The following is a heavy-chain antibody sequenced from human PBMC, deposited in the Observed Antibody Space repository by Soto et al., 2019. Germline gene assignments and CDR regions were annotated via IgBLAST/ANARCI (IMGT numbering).Heavy chain of an antibody. V-gene: IGHV1-18*01. CDR3: ARELVVPAASLGYYYYMDV. Sequence: QVQLVQSGAEVKKPGASVKVSCKASGYTFTSYGISWVRQAPGQGLEWMGWLSAYNGNTNYAQKLQGRVTMTTDTSTSTAYMELRSLRYDDTVVYCCARELVVPAASLGYYYYMDVWGKGTTVTVSS. CDR1: GYTFTSYG. CDR2: LSAYNGNT. J-gene: IGHJ6*03. D-gene: IGHD2-2*01.